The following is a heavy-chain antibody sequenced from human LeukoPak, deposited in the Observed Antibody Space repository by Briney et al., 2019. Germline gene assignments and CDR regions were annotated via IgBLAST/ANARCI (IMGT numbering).Heavy chain of an antibody. D-gene: IGHD6-19*01. V-gene: IGHV3-23*01. J-gene: IGHJ4*02. CDR1: GFTFSSYA. CDR3: AKDQGIAVAEFSYFDY. CDR2: ISGSGGST. Sequence: GGSLRLSCAASGFTFSSYAMSWVRQAPGKGLEWVSAISGSGGSTYYADSVKGRFTISRDNSKNTLYLQMNSLRAEDTAVYYCAKDQGIAVAEFSYFDYWGQGTLVTVSS.